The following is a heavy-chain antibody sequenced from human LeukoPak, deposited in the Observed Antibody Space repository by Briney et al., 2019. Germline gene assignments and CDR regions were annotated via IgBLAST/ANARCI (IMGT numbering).Heavy chain of an antibody. CDR3: ARGNMATISFDY. CDR1: GGSISSYY. Sequence: SGTLSLTCTVSGGSISSYYWSWIRQPPGKGLEWIGCIYYSGSTNYNPSLKSRVTISVDTSKNQFSLKLSSVTAADTAVYYCARGNMATISFDYWGQGTLVTVSS. J-gene: IGHJ4*02. D-gene: IGHD5-24*01. V-gene: IGHV4-59*01. CDR2: IYYSGST.